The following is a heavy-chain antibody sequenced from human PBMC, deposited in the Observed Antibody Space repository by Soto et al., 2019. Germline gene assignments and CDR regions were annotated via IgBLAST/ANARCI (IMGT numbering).Heavy chain of an antibody. CDR3: ARVRRTGAVLPLDS. D-gene: IGHD1-1*01. J-gene: IGHJ4*02. CDR1: GGSISSNSYF. Sequence: QLQLQESGPGLVKPSETLSLTCAVSGGSISSNSYFWGWIRQPPGKGLEWIGTIYYSGNTYYNPSLKSRLTISVDKSKNHFSLMLTSVTAADTAFYFCARVRRTGAVLPLDSCGQGTLVTVSS. V-gene: IGHV4-39*02. CDR2: IYYSGNT.